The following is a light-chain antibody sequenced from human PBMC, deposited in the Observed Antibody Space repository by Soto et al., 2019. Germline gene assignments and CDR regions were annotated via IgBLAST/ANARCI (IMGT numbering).Light chain of an antibody. CDR3: AAWDDSLNGYV. CDR1: SPNIGSNT. J-gene: IGLJ1*01. CDR2: SNN. Sequence: SVPTQPPSTSGTPGPRVTISCSGSSPNIGSNTVNWYQQLPGTAPKLLIYSNNQRPSGVPDRFSGSKSGTSASLAISGLQSEDEADYYCAAWDDSLNGYVFGTGTKVTVL. V-gene: IGLV1-44*01.